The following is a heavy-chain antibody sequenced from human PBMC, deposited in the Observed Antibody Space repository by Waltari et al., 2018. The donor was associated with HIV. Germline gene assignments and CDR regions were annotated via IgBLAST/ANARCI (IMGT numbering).Heavy chain of an antibody. V-gene: IGHV3-7*01. J-gene: IGHJ4*02. Sequence: EVQLVESGGGLVQAGGSLRLSGAASGFPFRRYGVIGFRQAPGKGLEWVANIKQEGREKYYVDFVKGRFTISRDNAKNSVYLQMNSLRVEDTAVYFCARDSSLRYYFDYWGQGTLVTVSS. D-gene: IGHD2-2*01. CDR3: ARDSSLRYYFDY. CDR2: IKQEGREK. CDR1: GFPFRRYG.